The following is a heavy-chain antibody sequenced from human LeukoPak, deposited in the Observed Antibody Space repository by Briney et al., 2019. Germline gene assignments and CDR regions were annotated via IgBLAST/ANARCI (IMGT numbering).Heavy chain of an antibody. D-gene: IGHD2-2*01. Sequence: GGSLRLSCAASGFTFSSYWMSWVRQAPGRGLDWVATINQDGGNTKYGDSVEGRFTISRDNAKSSLYLQMSSLRAEDTAVYYCARGASLWTNFEYWGQGTLVTVAS. V-gene: IGHV3-7*03. CDR2: INQDGGNT. CDR3: ARGASLWTNFEY. CDR1: GFTFSSYW. J-gene: IGHJ4*02.